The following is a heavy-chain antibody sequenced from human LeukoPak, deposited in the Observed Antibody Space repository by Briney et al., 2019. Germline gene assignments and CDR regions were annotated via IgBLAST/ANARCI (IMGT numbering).Heavy chain of an antibody. V-gene: IGHV3-23*01. D-gene: IGHD6-13*01. CDR1: GFTFSSYA. CDR3: AKEQNTYSSSPPDY. Sequence: GGSLRLSCAASGFTFSSYAMSWVRQAPGKGLEWVSVISGSGGSTYYADSVKGRFTVSRDNSKNTLYLQMNSLRAEDTAVYYCAKEQNTYSSSPPDYWGQGTLVTVSS. J-gene: IGHJ4*02. CDR2: ISGSGGST.